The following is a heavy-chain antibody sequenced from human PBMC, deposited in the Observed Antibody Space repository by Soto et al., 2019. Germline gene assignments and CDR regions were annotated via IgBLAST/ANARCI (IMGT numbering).Heavy chain of an antibody. D-gene: IGHD3-3*01. CDR3: ARVQRFSDWFDP. V-gene: IGHV4-4*07. Sequence: QVHLQESGPELVKPSETLSLTCTVSGGAISTYYWTWIRQPAGKGLEWIGRIYSSGSTKYNPSLQSRVTMSLDTSNNQFSLRLTSVTAADTAVYYCARVQRFSDWFDPWGQETLVTVSS. J-gene: IGHJ5*02. CDR2: IYSSGST. CDR1: GGAISTYY.